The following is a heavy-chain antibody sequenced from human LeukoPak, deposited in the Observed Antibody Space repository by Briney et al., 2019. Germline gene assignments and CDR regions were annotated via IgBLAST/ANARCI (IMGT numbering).Heavy chain of an antibody. Sequence: GGSLRLSCAASGFTFSSYSMNWVRQAPGKGLEWVSSISSSSSYIYYADSVKGRFTISRDNAKNSLYVQMNSLRAEDTAVYYCARAELLWFGEFDAFDIWGQGTMVTVSS. CDR3: ARAELLWFGEFDAFDI. J-gene: IGHJ3*02. D-gene: IGHD3-10*01. V-gene: IGHV3-21*01. CDR2: ISSSSSYI. CDR1: GFTFSSYS.